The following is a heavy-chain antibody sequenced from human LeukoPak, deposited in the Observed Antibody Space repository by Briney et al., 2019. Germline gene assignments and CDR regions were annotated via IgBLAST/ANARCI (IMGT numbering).Heavy chain of an antibody. J-gene: IGHJ6*03. V-gene: IGHV1-2*02. CDR3: ARVVSGWYVYYYYMDV. D-gene: IGHD6-19*01. Sequence: ASVKVSCKASGYTFTGYYMHWVRQAPGQGLEWMGWINPNSGGTNYAQKFQGRVTMTRDTSISTAYMELSRLRSDDTAVYYCARVVSGWYVYYYYMDVWGKGTTVTVPS. CDR1: GYTFTGYY. CDR2: INPNSGGT.